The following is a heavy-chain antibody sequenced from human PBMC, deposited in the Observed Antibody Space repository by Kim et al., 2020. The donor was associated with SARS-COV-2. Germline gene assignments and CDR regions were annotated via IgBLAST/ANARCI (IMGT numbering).Heavy chain of an antibody. V-gene: IGHV3-7*01. J-gene: IGHJ4*02. CDR3: ARDGMGRYFDY. D-gene: IGHD1-26*01. Sequence: KYTVDSVKGRLPTSRDNAKNSLYLEMNSLRAEATAVYQCARDGMGRYFDYWGQGTLVTVSS. CDR2: K.